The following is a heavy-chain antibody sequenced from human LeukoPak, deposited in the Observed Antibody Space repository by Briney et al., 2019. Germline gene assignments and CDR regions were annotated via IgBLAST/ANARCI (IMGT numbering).Heavy chain of an antibody. Sequence: GGSLRLSCAASGFTFSSYAMSWVRQAPGKGLEWVSGISGSGGSTYYADSVKGRFTISRDNSKNTVYLQMNSLRAEDTAIYYCVKEQLAFYDYWGLGTLVTVSS. V-gene: IGHV3-23*01. D-gene: IGHD1-1*01. CDR2: ISGSGGST. J-gene: IGHJ4*02. CDR3: VKEQLAFYDY. CDR1: GFTFSSYA.